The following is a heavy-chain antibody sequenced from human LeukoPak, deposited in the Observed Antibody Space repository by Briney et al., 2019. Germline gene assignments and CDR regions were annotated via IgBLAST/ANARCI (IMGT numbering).Heavy chain of an antibody. CDR1: GGSISSGDYY. Sequence: SETLSLTCTVSGGSISSGDYYWSWIRQPPGKGLEWTGYIYYSGSTYYNPSLKSRVTISVDTSKNQFSLKLSSVTAADTAVYYCASYYDSSGYFYWGQGTLVTVSS. J-gene: IGHJ4*02. D-gene: IGHD3-22*01. CDR2: IYYSGST. V-gene: IGHV4-30-4*01. CDR3: ASYYDSSGYFY.